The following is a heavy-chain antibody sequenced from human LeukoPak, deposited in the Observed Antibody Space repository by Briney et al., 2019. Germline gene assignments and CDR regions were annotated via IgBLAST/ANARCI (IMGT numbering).Heavy chain of an antibody. CDR1: GGTFSSYA. Sequence: ASVKVSCKASGGTFSSYAISWVRQAPGQGLEWMGRIIPIFGIANYAQKFQGRVTITADKSTSTAYMELSSLRSEDTAVYYCARGQVFGELSYYYGMDVWGQGTTVTVSS. V-gene: IGHV1-69*04. CDR2: IIPIFGIA. J-gene: IGHJ6*02. D-gene: IGHD3-10*02. CDR3: ARGQVFGELSYYYGMDV.